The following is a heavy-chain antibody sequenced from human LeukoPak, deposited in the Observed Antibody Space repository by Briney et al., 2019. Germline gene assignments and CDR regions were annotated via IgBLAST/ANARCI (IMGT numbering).Heavy chain of an antibody. V-gene: IGHV4-39*07. J-gene: IGHJ4*02. CDR3: ARGGYSSRSRYQFDY. D-gene: IGHD6-13*01. CDR2: INYSGST. Sequence: SETLSLTCTVSGGSISSSSYYWGWIRQPPGKGLEWMGSINYSGSTYHNPSLKSRVTISVDTSKNQFSLKLSSVTAADTAVYYCARGGYSSRSRYQFDYWGQGTLVTVSS. CDR1: GGSISSSSYY.